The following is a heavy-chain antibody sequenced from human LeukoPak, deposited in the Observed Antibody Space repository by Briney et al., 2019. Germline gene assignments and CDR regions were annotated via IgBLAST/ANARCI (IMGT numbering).Heavy chain of an antibody. V-gene: IGHV4-59*08. J-gene: IGHJ4*02. CDR1: SRSISSYY. Sequence: MTSETLSLTCTVSSRSISSYYWSWIRQPPGKGLEWIGYVYYSGSANYNPSLKSRVTISVDTSKNQFSLKLSSVTASDTAVYYCARHEKLGQFDYWGQGTLVTVSS. CDR2: VYYSGSA. CDR3: ARHEKLGQFDY. D-gene: IGHD3-10*01.